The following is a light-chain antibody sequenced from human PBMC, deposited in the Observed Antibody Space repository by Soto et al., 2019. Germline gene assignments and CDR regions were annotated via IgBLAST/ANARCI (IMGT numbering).Light chain of an antibody. CDR1: QSISSW. CDR3: QHFNSYPWT. J-gene: IGKJ1*01. CDR2: KAS. Sequence: SHLTQTPSTLSASVGVRVTITCRASQSISSWLAWYQQNPGKAPKLLINKASSLESGVPSRFSGSGSGTEFTLTISSLQPDDFATYYCQHFNSYPWTFGQGARWIS. V-gene: IGKV1-5*03.